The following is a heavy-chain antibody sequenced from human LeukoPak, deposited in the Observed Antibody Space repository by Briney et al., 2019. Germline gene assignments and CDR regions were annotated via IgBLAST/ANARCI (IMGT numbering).Heavy chain of an antibody. CDR2: INPNSGGT. V-gene: IGHV1-2*02. D-gene: IGHD2-2*01. Sequence: GASVKVSCKASGYTFTGYYMHWVRQAPGQGLEWMGWINPNSGGTNYAQKFQGRVTMTRDTSISTAYMELSRLRSDDTAVYYCARGVYASLPWTYFDCWGQGTLVTVSS. CDR3: ARGVYASLPWTYFDC. CDR1: GYTFTGYY. J-gene: IGHJ4*02.